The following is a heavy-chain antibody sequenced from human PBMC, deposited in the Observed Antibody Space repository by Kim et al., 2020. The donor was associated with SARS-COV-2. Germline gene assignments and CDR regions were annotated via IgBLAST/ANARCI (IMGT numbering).Heavy chain of an antibody. CDR1: GGSISSYY. V-gene: IGHV4-59*08. CDR2: TYYSGST. D-gene: IGHD5-18*01. J-gene: IGHJ5*02. Sequence: SETLSLTCTVSGGSISSYYWSWIRQPPGKGLEWIGYTYYSGSTNYNPSLKSRVTISVDTSKNQFSLKLSSVTAADTAVYYCARHGTPVLGWLQPLDHWFDPWCQGTLVTVSS. CDR3: ARHGTPVLGWLQPLDHWFDP.